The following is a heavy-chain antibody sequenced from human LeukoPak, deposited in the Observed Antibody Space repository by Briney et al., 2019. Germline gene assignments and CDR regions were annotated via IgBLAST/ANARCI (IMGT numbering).Heavy chain of an antibody. CDR1: GYSISSGYY. CDR2: IYHSGST. J-gene: IGHJ5*02. CDR3: ARVGCSGGSCYEYNWFDP. V-gene: IGHV4-38-2*02. Sequence: SETLSLTCTVSGYSISSGYYWGWIRQPPGKGLEWIGSIYHSGSTYYNPSLKSRVTISVDTSKNQFSLKLSSVTAADTAVYYCARVGCSGGSCYEYNWFDPWGQGTLVTVSS. D-gene: IGHD2-15*01.